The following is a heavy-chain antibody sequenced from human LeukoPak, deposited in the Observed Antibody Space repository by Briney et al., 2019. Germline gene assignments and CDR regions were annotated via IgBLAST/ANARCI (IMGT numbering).Heavy chain of an antibody. J-gene: IGHJ4*02. CDR3: AREHTYYYDSSGSAGDY. D-gene: IGHD3-22*01. Sequence: SETLSLTCAVYGGSFSGYYWSWIRQPPGKGLEWIGEINHSGSTNYNPSLKSRVTISVDTSKNQFSLKLSSVTAADTAVYYCAREHTYYYDSSGSAGDYWGQGTLVTVSS. V-gene: IGHV4-34*01. CDR1: GGSFSGYY. CDR2: INHSGST.